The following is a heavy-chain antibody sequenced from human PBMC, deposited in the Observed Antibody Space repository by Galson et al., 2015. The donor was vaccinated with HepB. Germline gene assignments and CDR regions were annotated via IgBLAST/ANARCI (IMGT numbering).Heavy chain of an antibody. CDR2: IYYSGNT. V-gene: IGHV4-59*08. CDR1: GDSIKSYY. Sequence: ETLSLTCSVSGDSIKSYYWSWIRQPPGRALEWIAYIYYSGNTNYNPSLRSRVAISVDTSKNQFSLTLSSLTAADTAVYYCARHANVGPGRSPHQTFDYWGQGTLVTVSS. D-gene: IGHD3-10*01. CDR3: ARHANVGPGRSPHQTFDY. J-gene: IGHJ4*02.